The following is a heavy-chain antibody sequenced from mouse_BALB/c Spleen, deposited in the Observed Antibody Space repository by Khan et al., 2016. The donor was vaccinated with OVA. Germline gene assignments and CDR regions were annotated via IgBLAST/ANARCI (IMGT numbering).Heavy chain of an antibody. Sequence: QIQLVQSGPELKKPGETVKISCKASGYTFTNNGTNWVIQNPGKGLKWMGWINTYTGEPTYVDDFKGRFAFSLETSATTAYLQINNLKNEDTATYFCARVGYAGTMDYWGQGTSVTVSS. J-gene: IGHJ4*01. V-gene: IGHV9-3-1*01. D-gene: IGHD4-1*01. CDR3: ARVGYAGTMDY. CDR1: GYTFTNNG. CDR2: INTYTGEP.